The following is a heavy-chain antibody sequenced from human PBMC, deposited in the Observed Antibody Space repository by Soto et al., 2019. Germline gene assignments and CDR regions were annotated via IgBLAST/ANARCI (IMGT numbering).Heavy chain of an antibody. CDR3: ARDSGYCGGDNRGAFDS. D-gene: IGHD2-21*01. V-gene: IGHV1-18*01. CDR2: ISAYNGNT. Sequence: ASVKVSCKASGYTFTSYGISWVRQAPGQGLEWMGWISAYNGNTNYAQKLQGRATMTTDTSTSTAYMEMRSLRADDTAVYYCARDSGYCGGDNRGAFDSWGQGTLVTVSS. J-gene: IGHJ5*01. CDR1: GYTFTSYG.